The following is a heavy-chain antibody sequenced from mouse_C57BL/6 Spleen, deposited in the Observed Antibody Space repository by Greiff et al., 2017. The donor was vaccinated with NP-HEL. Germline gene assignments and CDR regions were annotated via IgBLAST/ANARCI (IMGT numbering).Heavy chain of an antibody. CDR2: IYPGDGDT. CDR1: GYAFSSSW. V-gene: IGHV1-82*01. Sequence: QVQLKESGPELVKPGASVKISCKASGYAFSSSWMNWVKQRPGKGLEWIGRIYPGDGDTNYNGKFKGKATLTADKSSSTAYMQLSSLTSEDSAVYFCARSGDGYYVGWFAYWGQGTLVTVSA. J-gene: IGHJ3*01. CDR3: ARSGDGYYVGWFAY. D-gene: IGHD2-3*01.